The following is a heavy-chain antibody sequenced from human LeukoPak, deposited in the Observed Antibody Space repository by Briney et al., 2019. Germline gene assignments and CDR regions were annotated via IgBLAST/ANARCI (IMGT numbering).Heavy chain of an antibody. V-gene: IGHV4-59*01. Sequence: SETLSLTCTVSGGSISSYYWSWIRQPPGKGLEWIGYIYYSGSTNYNPSLKSRVTISVDTSKNQFSLKLSSVPAADTAVYYCARVLDSITIFGVVEYGMDVWGQGTTVTVSS. J-gene: IGHJ6*02. CDR1: GGSISSYY. CDR2: IYYSGST. CDR3: ARVLDSITIFGVVEYGMDV. D-gene: IGHD3-3*01.